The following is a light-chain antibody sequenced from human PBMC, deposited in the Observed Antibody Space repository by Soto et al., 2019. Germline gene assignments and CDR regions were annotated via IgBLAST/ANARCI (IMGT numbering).Light chain of an antibody. J-gene: IGLJ2*01. Sequence: QSALTQPASVSGSPGQSITISCTGTSSDLGTNNYVSWYQQHPGKAPKLMIYEVSNRPSGVSNRFSGSKSGNTASLTISGLQAEDEADYYCSSYITGTTPHVKFGGGTKLTVL. CDR3: SSYITGTTPHVK. CDR1: SSDLGTNNY. CDR2: EVS. V-gene: IGLV2-14*01.